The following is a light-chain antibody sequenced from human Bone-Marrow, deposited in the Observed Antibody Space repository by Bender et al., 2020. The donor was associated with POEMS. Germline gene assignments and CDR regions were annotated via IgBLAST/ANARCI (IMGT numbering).Light chain of an antibody. CDR1: SSDVGGYNY. CDR3: SSFTTTSTVI. J-gene: IGLJ2*01. V-gene: IGLV2-11*01. CDR2: DVT. Sequence: QSALTQPRSVSGSPGQSVTISCTGTSSDVGGYNYVSRYQQHPGKAPKLMIYDVTKRPSGVPDRFSGSKSGRTASLTISGLQAEDEADYSCSSFTTTSTVIFGGGTKLTVL.